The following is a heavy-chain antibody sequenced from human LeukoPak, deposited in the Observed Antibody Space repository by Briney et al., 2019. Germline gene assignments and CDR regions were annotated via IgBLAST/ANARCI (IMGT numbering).Heavy chain of an antibody. V-gene: IGHV3-23*01. CDR3: AKADGGQWPSSYYYYYMDV. J-gene: IGHJ6*03. Sequence: PGGSLRLSCTGSGFTFSTYGMSWVRQTPGKGLEWVSAIVSSGDSTYYADSVKGRFTISRDNSKNTLYLQMNSLRAEDTAVYYCAKADGGQWPSSYYYYYMDVWGKGTTVTVSS. D-gene: IGHD6-19*01. CDR1: GFTFSTYG. CDR2: IVSSGDST.